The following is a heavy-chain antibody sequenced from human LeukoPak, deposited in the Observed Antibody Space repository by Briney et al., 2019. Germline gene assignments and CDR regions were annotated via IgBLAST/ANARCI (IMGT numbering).Heavy chain of an antibody. J-gene: IGHJ5*02. Sequence: SETLSLTCIVSGGFISNSIYYWAWIRQPPGEGLEWIGSIHYSGKTYYYPSLKSRVTMSIDTSKNQFSLKLSSVTAGDTAVYYCVRRCGGDCYSKMGLDPWGQGTAVTVSS. CDR3: VRRCGGDCYSKMGLDP. CDR1: GGFISNSIYY. D-gene: IGHD2-21*02. V-gene: IGHV4-39*01. CDR2: IHYSGKT.